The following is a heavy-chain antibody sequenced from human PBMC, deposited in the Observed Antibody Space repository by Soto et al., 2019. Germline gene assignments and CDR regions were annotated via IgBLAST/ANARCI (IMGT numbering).Heavy chain of an antibody. CDR1: GGSFTSNNW. Sequence: SETLALTCAVSGGSFTSNNWWTWVRQPPGQGLEWIGEIYRTGSTNYNPSLKSRVTISLDKSENQFSLKVTSLTAADTAVYYCASRDPGTSVDYWGQGTLVTVSS. D-gene: IGHD1-7*01. J-gene: IGHJ4*02. CDR3: ASRDPGTSVDY. CDR2: IYRTGST. V-gene: IGHV4-4*02.